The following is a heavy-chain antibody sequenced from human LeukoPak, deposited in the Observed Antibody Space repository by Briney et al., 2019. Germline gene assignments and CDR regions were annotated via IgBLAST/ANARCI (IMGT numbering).Heavy chain of an antibody. J-gene: IGHJ4*02. CDR2: MNHSGST. D-gene: IGHD1-26*01. Sequence: SETLSLTCAVSGGSFSDYYWSWIRQPPGKGLEWIGEMNHSGSTNHNPSLKSRVSISVDKNQFSLKLTSVTAADTAVYYCTRGRGSFDDYWGQGTLVTVSS. CDR3: TRGRGSFDDY. V-gene: IGHV4-34*01. CDR1: GGSFSDYY.